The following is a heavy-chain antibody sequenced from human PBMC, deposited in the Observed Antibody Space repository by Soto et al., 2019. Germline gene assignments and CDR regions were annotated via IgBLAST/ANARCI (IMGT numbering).Heavy chain of an antibody. Sequence: GASVKVSCKASGFTFTSSAVQWVRQARGQRLEWIGWIVVGSGNTNYAQKFQERVTITRDMSTSTAYMELSSLRSEDTAVYYCAAVRGGTAMGDDAFDIWGQGTMVTVSS. CDR3: AAVRGGTAMGDDAFDI. CDR2: IVVGSGNT. J-gene: IGHJ3*02. D-gene: IGHD5-18*01. V-gene: IGHV1-58*01. CDR1: GFTFTSSA.